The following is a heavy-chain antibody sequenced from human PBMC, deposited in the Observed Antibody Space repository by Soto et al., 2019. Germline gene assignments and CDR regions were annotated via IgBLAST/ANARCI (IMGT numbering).Heavy chain of an antibody. V-gene: IGHV5-51*01. D-gene: IGHD6-6*01. CDR3: ARFHLEQLVQTRRSHYYYYYYMDV. CDR2: IYPGDSDT. CDR1: GYSFTSYW. Sequence: PGESLKISCKGSGYSFTSYWIGWVRQMPGKGLEWMGIIYPGDSDTRYSPSFQGQVTISADKSISTAYLQWSSLKASDTAMYYCARFHLEQLVQTRRSHYYYYYYMDVWGKGTTVTVSS. J-gene: IGHJ6*03.